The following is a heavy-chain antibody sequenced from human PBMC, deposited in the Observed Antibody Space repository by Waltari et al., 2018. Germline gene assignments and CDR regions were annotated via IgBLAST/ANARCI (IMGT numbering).Heavy chain of an antibody. J-gene: IGHJ4*02. D-gene: IGHD3-10*01. CDR3: ATYRWLGY. CDR2: INHDGSEK. Sequence: EVQLVESGGGLVQPGGSLRLSCDVSGFMFSSYWMTWVRQGPGKGLEWWANINHDGSEKYYVDSVKGRFTISRDNTKSSLFLQMNSLRAEDTAVYYCATYRWLGYWGQGSLVTVSS. CDR1: GFMFSSYW. V-gene: IGHV3-7*03.